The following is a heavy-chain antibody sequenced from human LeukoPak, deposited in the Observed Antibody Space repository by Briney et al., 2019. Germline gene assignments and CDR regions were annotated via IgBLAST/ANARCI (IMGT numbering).Heavy chain of an antibody. CDR3: AKEDSSGYYGFDY. CDR1: GFTFSSYG. J-gene: IGHJ4*02. D-gene: IGHD3-22*01. Sequence: QSGGSLRLSCAASGFTFSSYGMHWVRQAPGKGLEGVAFIRYDGSNKYYADSVKGRFTISRDNSKNTLYLQMNSLRAEDTAVYYCAKEDSSGYYGFDYWGQGTLVTVSS. V-gene: IGHV3-30*02. CDR2: IRYDGSNK.